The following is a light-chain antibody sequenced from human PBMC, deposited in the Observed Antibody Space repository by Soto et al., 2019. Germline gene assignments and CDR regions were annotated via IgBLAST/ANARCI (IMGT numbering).Light chain of an antibody. CDR3: QHYDGYPGT. CDR1: QGITNY. V-gene: IGKV1-16*01. J-gene: IGKJ1*01. Sequence: IQMTQSPSSLSASVGDRVTITCRASQGITNYLVWFQQKPGKAPKSLIYAASRLHSGVPSRFSGSGSGRDFTLTISSLQPEDFATYYCQHYDGYPGTFGQGTEVEFK. CDR2: AAS.